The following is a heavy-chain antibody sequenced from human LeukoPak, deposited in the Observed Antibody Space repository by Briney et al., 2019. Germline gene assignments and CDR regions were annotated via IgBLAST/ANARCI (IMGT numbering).Heavy chain of an antibody. Sequence: PSETLSLTCTVSGGSISSYYWSWIRQPPGKGLEWIGYIYYSGSTNYNPSLKSRVTISVDTSKNQFSLRLSSVTAADTAVYYCARVIDYGDYKGTFDYWGQGTLVTVSS. J-gene: IGHJ4*02. CDR1: GGSISSYY. CDR2: IYYSGST. V-gene: IGHV4-59*12. CDR3: ARVIDYGDYKGTFDY. D-gene: IGHD4-17*01.